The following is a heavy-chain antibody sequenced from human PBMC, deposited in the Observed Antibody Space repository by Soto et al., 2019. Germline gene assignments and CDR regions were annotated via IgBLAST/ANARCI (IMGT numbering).Heavy chain of an antibody. CDR1: GFTFSSYA. V-gene: IGHV3-30-3*01. Sequence: PGGSLRLSCAASGFTFSSYAMHWVRQAPGKGLEWVAVISHDGSKNHYINSVKGRFTISRDNSRNTLFLQMNSLRDEDTAVYHCVASGLSLSFDYWGQGTLVTVSS. CDR3: VASGLSLSFDY. D-gene: IGHD3-16*02. J-gene: IGHJ4*02. CDR2: ISHDGSKN.